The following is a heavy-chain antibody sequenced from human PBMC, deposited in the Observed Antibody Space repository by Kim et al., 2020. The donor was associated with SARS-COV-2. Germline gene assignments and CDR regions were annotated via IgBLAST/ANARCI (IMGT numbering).Heavy chain of an antibody. J-gene: IGHJ6*02. V-gene: IGHV3-23*01. Sequence: GGSLRLSCAASGFTFSSSVMTWVRQAPGKGLEWVSTISNSGTYYSDSVKGRFTISRDNSKDTLYLQMNSLRAEDTALYYCVRDMDVWGQGTTVTVSS. CDR2: ISNSGT. CDR3: VRDMDV. CDR1: GFTFSSSV.